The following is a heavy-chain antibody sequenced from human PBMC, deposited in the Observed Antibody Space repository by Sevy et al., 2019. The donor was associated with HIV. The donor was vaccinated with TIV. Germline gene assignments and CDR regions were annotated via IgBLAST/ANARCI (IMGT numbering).Heavy chain of an antibody. D-gene: IGHD4-17*01. V-gene: IGHV3-33*01. Sequence: GGSLRLSCAASGFTFSSYGMHWVRQAPGKGLEWVAVIWYDGSNKYYADSVKGRFTISRDNSKNTLYLQMNSLRAEDTAVYYCARGARPYGDYNYYYGMDVWGQGTTVTVSS. CDR2: IWYDGSNK. J-gene: IGHJ6*02. CDR1: GFTFSSYG. CDR3: ARGARPYGDYNYYYGMDV.